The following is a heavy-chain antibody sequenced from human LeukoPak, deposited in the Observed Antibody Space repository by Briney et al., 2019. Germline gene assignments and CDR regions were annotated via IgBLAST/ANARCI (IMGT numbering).Heavy chain of an antibody. V-gene: IGHV1-2*02. D-gene: IGHD2-2*03. J-gene: IGHJ2*01. Sequence: ASVKVFCKASGYGFTGYHMHWVRQAPGQGLEWMGWINPNTGATNYAQEFQGRVTMTRDTSISTAYLAVSRLRSDDTAVYYCARYMDWRDSIWYFDLWGRGTLVTVSS. CDR2: INPNTGAT. CDR3: ARYMDWRDSIWYFDL. CDR1: GYGFTGYH.